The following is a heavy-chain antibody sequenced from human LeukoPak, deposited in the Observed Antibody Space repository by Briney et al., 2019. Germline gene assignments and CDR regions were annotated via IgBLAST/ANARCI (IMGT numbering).Heavy chain of an antibody. J-gene: IGHJ6*03. Sequence: GGSLRLSCAASGFTFSSYDMHWVRHATGKGLEWVSAICTTGDTYYPGSVKGRFTISRENAKNSLYLQMNSLRAGDTAVYYCARGSYCSSTSCYGSYYYYYYMDVWGKGTTVTISS. CDR1: GFTFSSYD. D-gene: IGHD2-2*01. CDR3: ARGSYCSSTSCYGSYYYYYYMDV. V-gene: IGHV3-13*01. CDR2: ICTTGDT.